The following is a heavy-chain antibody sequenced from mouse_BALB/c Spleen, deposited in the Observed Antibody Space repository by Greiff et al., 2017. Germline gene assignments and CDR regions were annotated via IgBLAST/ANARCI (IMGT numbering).Heavy chain of an antibody. CDR3: TRLYYYGSSSWFAY. V-gene: IGHV6-6*02. J-gene: IGHJ3*01. Sequence: DVKLVESGGGLVQPGGSMKLSCVASGFTFSNYWMNWVRQSPEKGLEWVAEIRLKSNNYATHYAESVKGRFTISRDDSKSSVYLQMNNLRAEDTGIYYCTRLYYYGSSSWFAYWGQGTLVTVSA. CDR2: IRLKSNNYAT. D-gene: IGHD1-1*01. CDR1: GFTFSNYW.